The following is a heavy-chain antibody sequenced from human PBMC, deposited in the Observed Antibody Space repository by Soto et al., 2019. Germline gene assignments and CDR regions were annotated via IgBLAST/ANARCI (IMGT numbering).Heavy chain of an antibody. CDR2: ISGSGSSA. V-gene: IGHV3-23*01. D-gene: IGHD2-2*01. CDR1: GFTFSTYA. Sequence: EVQLLESGGGLVQPGGSLRHSCAASGFTFSTYAMTWVRQAPGKGLEWVSGISGSGSSANYADSVKGRFTISRDNSKNTMYLQMNSLRAEDTALYYCATSRHSFTTFFDYWGQGTLVSVSS. J-gene: IGHJ4*02. CDR3: ATSRHSFTTFFDY.